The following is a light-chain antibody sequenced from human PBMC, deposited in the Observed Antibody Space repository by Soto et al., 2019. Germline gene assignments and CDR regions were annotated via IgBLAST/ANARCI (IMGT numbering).Light chain of an antibody. J-gene: IGKJ1*01. CDR1: QSISDL. V-gene: IGKV1-5*03. Sequence: DIQMTQSPSTLSASVGVRVTITCRASQSISDLLAWYQQKPGKAPKLLIYKASSLKSGVPSRFSGSGSGTEYTLTISSLQPDDFASYYCQQYNGYWTFGQGTKVEIK. CDR2: KAS. CDR3: QQYNGYWT.